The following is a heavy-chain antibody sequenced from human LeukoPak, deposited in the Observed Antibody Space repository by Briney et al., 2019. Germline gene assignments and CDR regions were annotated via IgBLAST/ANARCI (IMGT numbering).Heavy chain of an antibody. Sequence: LSGGSLRLSCAASEFTFSNYTMHWVRQAPGKGLEWVAVISYDGSNEYYADSVKGRFTISRDNSKNTLYLQMSSLIAEDTAVYYCARERPYDSSEGAYYFDYWGQGTLVTVSS. V-gene: IGHV3-30*04. CDR3: ARERPYDSSEGAYYFDY. J-gene: IGHJ4*02. D-gene: IGHD3-22*01. CDR1: EFTFSNYT. CDR2: ISYDGSNE.